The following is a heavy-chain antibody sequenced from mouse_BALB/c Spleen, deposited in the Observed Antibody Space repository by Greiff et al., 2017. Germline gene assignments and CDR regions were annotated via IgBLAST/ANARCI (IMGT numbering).Heavy chain of an antibody. CDR3: TGLETFDY. CDR1: GFTFSSYT. J-gene: IGHJ2*01. CDR2: ISSGGSYT. V-gene: IGHV5-6-4*01. D-gene: IGHD3-3*01. Sequence: DVQLVESGGGLVKPGGSLKLSCAASGFTFSSYTMSWVRQTPEKRLEWVATISSGGSYTYYPDSVKGRFTISRDNAKNTLYLQMSSLKSEDTAMYYCTGLETFDYWGQGTTLTVSS.